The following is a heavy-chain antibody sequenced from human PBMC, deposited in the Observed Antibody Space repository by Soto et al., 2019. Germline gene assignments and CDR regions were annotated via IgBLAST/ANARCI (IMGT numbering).Heavy chain of an antibody. V-gene: IGHV4-39*01. Sequence: SATLSLTCAVSGASISGSYYYWAWLRQSPGKGPEWIGSVFYTGFTSYNPSLESRVSVSVDTSKSQFSLKLSDVTAADTAVYYCATSKKGYNWNYFDHWGQGALVTVSS. CDR1: GASISGSYYY. D-gene: IGHD1-20*01. J-gene: IGHJ4*02. CDR3: ATSKKGYNWNYFDH. CDR2: VFYTGFT.